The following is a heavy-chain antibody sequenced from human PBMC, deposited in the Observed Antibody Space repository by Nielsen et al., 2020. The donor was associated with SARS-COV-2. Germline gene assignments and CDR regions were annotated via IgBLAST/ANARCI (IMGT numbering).Heavy chain of an antibody. CDR2: ISGSGGST. CDR3: AKGGVGYSYDTNWFDP. Sequence: GESLKISCAASGFTFSSYAMSWVRQAPGKGLEWVSAISGSGGSTYYADSVKGRFTISRDNSKNTLYLQMNSLRAEDTALYYCAKGGVGYSYDTNWFDPWGQGTLVTVSS. D-gene: IGHD5-18*01. V-gene: IGHV3-23*01. J-gene: IGHJ5*02. CDR1: GFTFSSYA.